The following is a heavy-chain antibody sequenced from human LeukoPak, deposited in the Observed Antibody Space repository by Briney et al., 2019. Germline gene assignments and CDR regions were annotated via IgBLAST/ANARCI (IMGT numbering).Heavy chain of an antibody. CDR3: AELGITMIGGV. V-gene: IGHV3-48*03. CDR1: GFTLSRYE. J-gene: IGHJ6*04. Sequence: PGGSLRLSCGASGFTLSRYEMNWVRQAAGKGGEGVSYISSSGSTIYYADSSKGRFTISRYNAKTSLYLQMNSLRAEATAVYYCAELGITMIGGVWGKGTTVTISS. CDR2: ISSSGSTI. D-gene: IGHD3-10*02.